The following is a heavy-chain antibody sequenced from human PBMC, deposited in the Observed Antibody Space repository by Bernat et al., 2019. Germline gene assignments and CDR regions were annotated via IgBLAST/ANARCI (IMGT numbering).Heavy chain of an antibody. CDR2: ISADGGST. V-gene: IGHV3-43*02. D-gene: IGHD4-17*01. Sequence: EVQLVESGGGVVQPGGSLRLSCAASGFSFDDYVMYWVRQAPGKGLEWVSLISADGGSTYYADSVKGRFTISRDNSKNSLYLQMNSLRTEDTALYYCAKDIGTRRGTVTNSDYWGQGTLVTVS. CDR1: GFSFDDYV. CDR3: AKDIGTRRGTVTNSDY. J-gene: IGHJ4*02.